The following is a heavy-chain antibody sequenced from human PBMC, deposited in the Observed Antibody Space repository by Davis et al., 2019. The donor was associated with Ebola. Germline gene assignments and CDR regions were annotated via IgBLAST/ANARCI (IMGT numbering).Heavy chain of an antibody. CDR1: GFTFSSYA. CDR3: AKDIDFWSGYLDY. J-gene: IGHJ4*02. D-gene: IGHD3-3*01. CDR2: ISYDGSNK. Sequence: GESLKISCAASGFTFSSYAMHWVRQAPGKGLEWVAVISYDGSNKYYADSVKGRFTISRDNSKNTLYLQMNSLRAEDTAVYYCAKDIDFWSGYLDYWGQGTLVTVSS. V-gene: IGHV3-30-3*01.